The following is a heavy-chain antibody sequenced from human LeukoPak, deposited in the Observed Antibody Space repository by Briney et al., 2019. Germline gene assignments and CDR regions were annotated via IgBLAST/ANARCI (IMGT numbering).Heavy chain of an antibody. CDR1: IFMFSSYG. CDR3: AKVMRSWYFDY. J-gene: IGHJ4*02. Sequence: PGGSLRLSCAASIFMFSSYGMSWVRQAPGKGLEWVSAITGSGGSTNYADSVKGRFTISRDNSKNTLYLQMNSLRAEDTAVYYCAKVMRSWYFDYWGQGTLVTVSS. V-gene: IGHV3-23*01. CDR2: ITGSGGST. D-gene: IGHD3-10*01.